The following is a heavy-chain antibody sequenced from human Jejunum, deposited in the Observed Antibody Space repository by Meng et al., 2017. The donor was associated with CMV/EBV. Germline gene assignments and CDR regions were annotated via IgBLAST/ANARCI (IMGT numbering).Heavy chain of an antibody. Sequence: SIRSSSYYWGCIRPPPGQGLELIGSIYYSGSAYYHPSLKSRVTISVDTSKNQFSLKVNSVPAADTAVYYCARGLTGPEYYYNAMDVWGQGTTVTVSS. CDR2: IYYSGSA. CDR1: SIRSSSYY. V-gene: IGHV4-39*07. D-gene: IGHD4-11*01. CDR3: ARGLTGPEYYYNAMDV. J-gene: IGHJ6*02.